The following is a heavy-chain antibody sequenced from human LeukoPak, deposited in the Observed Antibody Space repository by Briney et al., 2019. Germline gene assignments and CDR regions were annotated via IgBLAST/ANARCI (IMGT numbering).Heavy chain of an antibody. CDR2: ISHSSSTI. J-gene: IGHJ6*03. Sequence: GGSLRLSCAASGFTFSSYSMNWVRQAPGKGLEWVSYISHSSSTIYDADSVKGRFTISRDNAKKSLYLQMNSLRAEDSAVYYCARVLYYDFPYYYYYMDVWGKGTTVTVSS. CDR3: ARVLYYDFPYYYYYMDV. V-gene: IGHV3-48*01. CDR1: GFTFSSYS. D-gene: IGHD3-3*01.